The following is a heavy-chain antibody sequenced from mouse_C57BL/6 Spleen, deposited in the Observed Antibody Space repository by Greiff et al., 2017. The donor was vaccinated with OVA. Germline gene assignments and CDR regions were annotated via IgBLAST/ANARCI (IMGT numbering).Heavy chain of an antibody. V-gene: IGHV5-4*03. Sequence: EVKLVESGGGLVKPGGSLKLSCAASGFTFSSYAMSWVRQTPEKRLEWVATISDGGSYTYYPDNVKGRFTISRDHAKNNLFMQMSHLKSEDTAMYDCEIGGDAWFAYWGQGTLVTVSA. J-gene: IGHJ3*01. CDR3: EIGGDAWFAY. CDR1: GFTFSSYA. CDR2: ISDGGSYT. D-gene: IGHD3-3*01.